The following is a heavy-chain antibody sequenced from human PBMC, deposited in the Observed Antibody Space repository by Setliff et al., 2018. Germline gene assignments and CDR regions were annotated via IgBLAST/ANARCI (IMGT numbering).Heavy chain of an antibody. CDR3: ARVAQYSSSSFYYYYYGMDV. Sequence: SETLSLTCTVSGGSISSSSYYWGWIRQPPGKGLEWIGSIHYSGSTYYNPSLKSRVTISVDTSKNQFSLKLSSVTAADTAVYYCARVAQYSSSSFYYYYYGMDVWGQGTTVTVSS. J-gene: IGHJ6*02. CDR2: IHYSGST. D-gene: IGHD6-6*01. CDR1: GGSISSSSYY. V-gene: IGHV4-39*07.